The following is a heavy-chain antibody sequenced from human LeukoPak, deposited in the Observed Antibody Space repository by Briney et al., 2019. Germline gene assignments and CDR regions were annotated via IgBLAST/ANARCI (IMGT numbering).Heavy chain of an antibody. CDR2: INPSGGST. CDR1: GYTFTSYY. V-gene: IGHV1-46*01. D-gene: IGHD3-10*01. Sequence: GASVKVSCKASGYTFTSYYMHWVRQAPGQGLEWMGIINPSGGSTSYAQKFQGRVTMTRDTSTSTVYMELSSLRSEDTAVYYCARDTYLYGSGSYFYGMDVWGQGTTVTVSS. J-gene: IGHJ6*02. CDR3: ARDTYLYGSGSYFYGMDV.